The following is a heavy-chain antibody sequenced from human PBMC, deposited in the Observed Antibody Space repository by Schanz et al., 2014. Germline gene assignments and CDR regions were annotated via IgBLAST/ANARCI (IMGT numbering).Heavy chain of an antibody. D-gene: IGHD3-22*01. CDR2: ISGTGGDDT. J-gene: IGHJ4*02. CDR1: GFSFGTYA. Sequence: EVHLLESGGGLVQPGGSLRLSCAASGFSFGTYAMSWVRQAPGKGLLWVSSISGTGGDDTYYADSVKGRFTISRDNSKNTLFLQMNSLRGEDSAIYYCAKDISDTSGKDDYWGQGTLVTVAS. V-gene: IGHV3-23*01. CDR3: AKDISDTSGKDDY.